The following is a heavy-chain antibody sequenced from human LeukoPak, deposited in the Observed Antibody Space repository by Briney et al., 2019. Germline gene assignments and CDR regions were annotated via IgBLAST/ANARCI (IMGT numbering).Heavy chain of an antibody. CDR3: ARSLSSGWTDFDY. CDR2: INPNSGGT. CDR1: GYTFTGYY. Sequence: ASVKVSCKASGYTFTGYYMHWMRQAPGQGLEWMGWINPNSGGTNYAQKFQGRVTMTRDTSISTAYMGLSRLRSDDTAVYYCARSLSSGWTDFDYWGQGTLVTVSS. V-gene: IGHV1-2*02. D-gene: IGHD6-19*01. J-gene: IGHJ4*02.